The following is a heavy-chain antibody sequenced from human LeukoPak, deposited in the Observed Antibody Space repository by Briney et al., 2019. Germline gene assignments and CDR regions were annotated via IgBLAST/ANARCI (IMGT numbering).Heavy chain of an antibody. V-gene: IGHV4-30-2*01. J-gene: IGHJ4*02. CDR1: GGSISSGGYS. CDR2: IYHSGST. D-gene: IGHD1-7*01. Sequence: SETLSLTCAVSGGSISSGGYSWSWIRQPPRKGLEWIGYIYHSGSTYYNPSLKSRVTISVGRSENQFSLKLSSVTAADTAVYYCARVDWNYVDYWGQGTLVTVSS. CDR3: ARVDWNYVDY.